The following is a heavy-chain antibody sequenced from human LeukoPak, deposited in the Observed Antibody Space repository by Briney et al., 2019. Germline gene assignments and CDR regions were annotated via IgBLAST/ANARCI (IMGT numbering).Heavy chain of an antibody. D-gene: IGHD3-3*01. J-gene: IGHJ4*02. CDR2: MNPNSGNT. CDR1: GYTFTSYD. CDR3: ARGPSYDFWSGYYYTPQNYFDY. V-gene: IGHV1-8*03. Sequence: ASVKVSCKASGYTFTSYDINWVRQATGQGLEWMGWMNPNSGNTGYAQKFQGRVTITRNTSISTAYVELSSLRSEDTAVYYCARGPSYDFWSGYYYTPQNYFDYWGQGTLVTVSS.